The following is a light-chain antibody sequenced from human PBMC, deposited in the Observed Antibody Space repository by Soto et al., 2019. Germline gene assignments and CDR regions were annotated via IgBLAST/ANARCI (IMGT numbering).Light chain of an antibody. CDR1: QSIRDN. CDR2: GAS. J-gene: IGKJ2*01. Sequence: EIVMTQSPATLSVSPGERAIVSCRASQSIRDNLAWYQQTPGRAPRLLIYGASIRATGVPARFTGSGAGTEFTLTISSLQSEDFAVYYCQQYDYWTPYTFGQGTRVEIK. V-gene: IGKV3-15*01. CDR3: QQYDYWTPYT.